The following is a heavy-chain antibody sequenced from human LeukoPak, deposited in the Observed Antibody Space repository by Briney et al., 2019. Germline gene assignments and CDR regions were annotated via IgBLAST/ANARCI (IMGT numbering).Heavy chain of an antibody. CDR2: ISSSGNTI. CDR1: GFTFSSYG. D-gene: IGHD1-26*01. V-gene: IGHV3-48*04. CDR3: AVKGD. Sequence: GGSLRLSCAASGFTFSSYGMHWVRQAPGKGLEWVSYISSSGNTIYYADSVKGRFTISRDNTKNSLYLQMNSLRAEDTAVYYCAVKGDWGQGTLVTVSS. J-gene: IGHJ4*02.